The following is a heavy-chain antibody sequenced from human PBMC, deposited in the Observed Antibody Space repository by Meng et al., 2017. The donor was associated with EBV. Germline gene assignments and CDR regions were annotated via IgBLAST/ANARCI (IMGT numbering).Heavy chain of an antibody. V-gene: IGHV1-69*01. J-gene: IGHJ4*02. CDR3: ASESGRGYTPDY. D-gene: IGHD3-10*01. CDR2: FLPRLGAP. CDR1: GGPFRYYA. Sequence: QVQLVQSAAEVKKPGSSVKVSCKTSGGPFRYYAISWVRQAPGQGLEWLGGFLPRLGAPNYAQKFHGRVKITADESTSTHYMDLRSLRSEDTAIYYCASESGRGYTPDYWGQGTLVTVSS.